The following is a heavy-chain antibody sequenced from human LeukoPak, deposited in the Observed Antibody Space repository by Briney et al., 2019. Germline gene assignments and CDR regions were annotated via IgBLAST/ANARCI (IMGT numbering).Heavy chain of an antibody. J-gene: IGHJ4*02. V-gene: IGHV3-21*01. Sequence: PGGSLRLSCAASGFTFISYSMNWVRQAPGKGLDWVSSISSSSSYIYYADSVKGRFTISRDNAKNSLYLQMNSLRAEDTAVYYCARVSGGGSGGYELDYWGQGTLVTVSS. CDR2: ISSSSSYI. CDR1: GFTFISYS. D-gene: IGHD5-12*01. CDR3: ARVSGGGSGGYELDY.